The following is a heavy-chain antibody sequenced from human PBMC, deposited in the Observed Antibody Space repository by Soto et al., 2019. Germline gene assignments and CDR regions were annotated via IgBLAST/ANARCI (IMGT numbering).Heavy chain of an antibody. Sequence: SQTLSLTCAISGDSVSDNSAAWNWIRQSPSGGLEWLGRTYYRSKWYNDYAVSVKSRITINPDTSKNQFSLQLKSVTPEDTAVYYCARVKTTLTTNWFAPWGQGTLVPVSS. J-gene: IGHJ5*02. V-gene: IGHV6-1*01. CDR2: TYYRSKWYN. D-gene: IGHD4-17*01. CDR1: GDSVSDNSAA. CDR3: ARVKTTLTTNWFAP.